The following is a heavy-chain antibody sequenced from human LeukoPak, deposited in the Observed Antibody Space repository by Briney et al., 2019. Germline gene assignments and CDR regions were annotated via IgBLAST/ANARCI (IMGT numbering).Heavy chain of an antibody. D-gene: IGHD2-21*02. CDR3: ARRAYCGGDCYIDY. CDR1: GYSFTSYW. V-gene: IGHV5-51*01. CDR2: IYPGDSDT. Sequence: GESLKISRKSSGYSFTSYWIGWVRQMSGKGLEWIGIIYPGDSDTRYSPSFQGQVTISADKSISTAYLQWSSLKASDTAMYYCARRAYCGGDCYIDYWGQGTMVTVSS. J-gene: IGHJ4*02.